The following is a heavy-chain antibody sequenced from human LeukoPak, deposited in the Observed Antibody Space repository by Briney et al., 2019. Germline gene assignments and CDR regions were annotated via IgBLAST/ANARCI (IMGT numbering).Heavy chain of an antibody. J-gene: IGHJ6*03. CDR1: GYTFTSYG. CDR2: INAYNGNT. D-gene: IGHD3-16*01. CDR3: ARRGLSDFYYSYMDV. Sequence: ASVKVSCKASGYTFTSYGIGWVRQAPGQGLEWMGWINAYNGNTNYAQKLQGRVTMTTDTSTSTAYMELRSLRSDDTAVYYCARRGLSDFYYSYMDVWGKGTTVTVSS. V-gene: IGHV1-18*01.